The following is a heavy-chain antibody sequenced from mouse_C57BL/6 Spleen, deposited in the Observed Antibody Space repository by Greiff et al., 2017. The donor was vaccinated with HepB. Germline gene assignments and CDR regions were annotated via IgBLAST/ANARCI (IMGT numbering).Heavy chain of an antibody. Sequence: DVKLVESGGGLVQPKGSLKLSCAASGFSFNTYAMNWVRQAPGKGLEWVARIRSKSNNYATYYADSVKDRFTISRDDSESMLYLQMNNLKTEDTAMYYCVRLLYDYDRGHWYFDVWGTGTTVTVSS. CDR2: IRSKSNNYAT. CDR1: GFSFNTYA. CDR3: VRLLYDYDRGHWYFDV. D-gene: IGHD2-4*01. J-gene: IGHJ1*03. V-gene: IGHV10-1*01.